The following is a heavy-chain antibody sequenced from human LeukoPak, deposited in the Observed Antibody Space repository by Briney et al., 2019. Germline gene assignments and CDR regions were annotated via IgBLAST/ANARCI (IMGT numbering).Heavy chain of an antibody. CDR2: ISGSGGST. D-gene: IGHD2-2*01. CDR1: GFTFSSYA. CDR3: AKDLFRYQLLPDGDY. J-gene: IGHJ4*02. V-gene: IGHV3-23*01. Sequence: GGSLRLSCAASGFTFSSYAMSWVRQAPGKGLEWVSAISGSGGSTYYADSVKGRFTISRDNSKNTLYLQMNSLRAEDTAVYYCAKDLFRYQLLPDGDYWGQGTLVTVSS.